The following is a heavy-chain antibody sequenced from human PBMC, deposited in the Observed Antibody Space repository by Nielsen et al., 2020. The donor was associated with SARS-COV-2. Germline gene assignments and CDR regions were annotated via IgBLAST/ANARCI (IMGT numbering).Heavy chain of an antibody. Sequence: SLKISCAASGFTFDDYAMHWVRQAPGKGLEWVSGISWNSGSIGYADSVKGRFTISRDNAKNSLYLQMNSLRPEDTAVYYCAGVPYWGQGTLVTVSS. CDR1: GFTFDDYA. V-gene: IGHV3-9*01. J-gene: IGHJ4*02. CDR3: AGVPY. CDR2: ISWNSGSI.